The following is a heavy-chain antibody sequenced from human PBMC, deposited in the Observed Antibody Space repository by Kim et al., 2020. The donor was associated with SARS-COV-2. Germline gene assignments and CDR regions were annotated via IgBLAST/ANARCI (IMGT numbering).Heavy chain of an antibody. Sequence: GGSLRLSCAASGFTFSSYGMYWVRQAPGKGLEWVAVIWYDGSNKYYADSVKGRFTISKDNSKNTLYLQMNSLRAEDTAVYYCARDPRIQLWSINYYYYYYMDVWGRGTTVTVSS. D-gene: IGHD5-18*01. CDR1: GFTFSSYG. V-gene: IGHV3-33*01. CDR3: ARDPRIQLWSINYYYYYYMDV. J-gene: IGHJ6*03. CDR2: IWYDGSNK.